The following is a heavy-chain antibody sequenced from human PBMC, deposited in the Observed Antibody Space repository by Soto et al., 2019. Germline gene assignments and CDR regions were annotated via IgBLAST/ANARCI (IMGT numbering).Heavy chain of an antibody. Sequence: QVQLQESGPGLVKPSETLSLTCTVSGGSISGYYCRWIRQSPEKGLEWIGHVYYSWSTKYNPPLQCRGTISVDTAKNLFSLNLRSVTAADTAVYYGAMTVPTLDKWFDPWGQGILVTVSS. CDR3: AMTVPTLDKWFDP. J-gene: IGHJ5*02. D-gene: IGHD4-4*01. CDR2: VYYSWST. V-gene: IGHV4-59*08. CDR1: GGSISGYY.